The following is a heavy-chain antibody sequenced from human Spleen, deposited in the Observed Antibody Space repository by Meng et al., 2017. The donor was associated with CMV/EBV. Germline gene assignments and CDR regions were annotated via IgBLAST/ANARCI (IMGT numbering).Heavy chain of an antibody. J-gene: IGHJ4*02. Sequence: WVRQAPGKGLEWIGSIYYSGSTYYNPSLKSRVTISVDTSKNQFSLKLSSVTAADTAVYYCARANYDFWTDDYSFDYWGQGTLVTVSS. D-gene: IGHD3-3*01. CDR3: ARANYDFWTDDYSFDY. CDR2: IYYSGST. V-gene: IGHV4-39*01.